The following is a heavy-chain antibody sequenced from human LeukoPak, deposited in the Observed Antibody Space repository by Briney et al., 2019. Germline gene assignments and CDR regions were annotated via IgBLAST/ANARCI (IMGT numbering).Heavy chain of an antibody. J-gene: IGHJ6*03. CDR2: INHSGST. D-gene: IGHD3-10*01. CDR1: GGSFSGYY. V-gene: IGHV4-34*01. Sequence: SETLSLTCAVYGGSFSGYYWSWIRQPPGKGLEWIGEINHSGSTNYNPSLKSRVTISVDTSKNQFSLKLSSVTAGDTAVYYCARGRKVWYPYYYMDVWGKGTTVTVSS. CDR3: ARGRKVWYPYYYMDV.